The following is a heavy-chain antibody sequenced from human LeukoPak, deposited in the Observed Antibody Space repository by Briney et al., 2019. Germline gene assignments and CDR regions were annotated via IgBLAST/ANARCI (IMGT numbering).Heavy chain of an antibody. D-gene: IGHD3-10*01. CDR2: INHSGST. J-gene: IGHJ6*02. Sequence: PSETLSLTCAVYGGSFSGYYWSWIRQPPGKGLEWIGEINHSGSTNYNPSLKSRVTISVDTSKNQFSLKLSSVTAADTAVYYCARGLRPHGGSGSYSPDYYGMDVWGQGTTVTVSS. V-gene: IGHV4-34*01. CDR1: GGSFSGYY. CDR3: ARGLRPHGGSGSYSPDYYGMDV.